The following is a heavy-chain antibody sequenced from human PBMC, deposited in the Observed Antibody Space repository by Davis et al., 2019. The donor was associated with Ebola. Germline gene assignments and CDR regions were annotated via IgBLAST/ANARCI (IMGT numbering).Heavy chain of an antibody. V-gene: IGHV1-69*04. CDR2: IIPILGIA. J-gene: IGHJ4*02. CDR3: ARDLGAAAGTGGDY. Sequence: AASVKVSCKASGGTFSSYGISWVRQAPGQGLEWMGRIIPILGIANYAQKFQGRVTINADKSTSTAYMELSSLRSEDTAVYYCARDLGAAAGTGGDYWGQGTLVTVSS. D-gene: IGHD6-13*01. CDR1: GGTFSSYG.